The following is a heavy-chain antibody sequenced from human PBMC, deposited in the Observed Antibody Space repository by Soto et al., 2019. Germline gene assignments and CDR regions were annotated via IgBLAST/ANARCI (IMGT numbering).Heavy chain of an antibody. CDR1: GFTLSGYA. CDR2: VSGSGSYT. D-gene: IGHD4-17*01. V-gene: IGHV3-23*01. Sequence: GSLRLSCAASGFTLSGYAMDWVRQAPGKGLECVSTVSGSGSYTYYADSVKGRFTISRDNSKNTLYLQMNSLRAEDTAVYYCARRMSGETRNFDNWGQGTLVTVSS. CDR3: ARRMSGETRNFDN. J-gene: IGHJ4*02.